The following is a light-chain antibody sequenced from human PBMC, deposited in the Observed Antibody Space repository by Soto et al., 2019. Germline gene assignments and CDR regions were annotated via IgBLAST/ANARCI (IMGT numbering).Light chain of an antibody. CDR3: QQSFSSSWT. J-gene: IGKJ1*01. CDR2: AAS. Sequence: DIQMTQSPASLSASIGDRVIITCRASQSISNYLNWYQHKPGRAPKFLIYAASSLQSGVPSRFSGSGSGTDFTLTIGSLQREDFGTYFCQQSFSSSWTFGQGTKVE. V-gene: IGKV1-39*01. CDR1: QSISNY.